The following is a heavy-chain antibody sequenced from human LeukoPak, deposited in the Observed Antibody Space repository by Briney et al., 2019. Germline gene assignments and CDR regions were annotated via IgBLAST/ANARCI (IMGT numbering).Heavy chain of an antibody. D-gene: IGHD6-6*01. CDR2: INPNSGGT. V-gene: IGHV1-2*02. Sequence: ASVKVSCKASGYTFTVYYMHWVRQAPGQGLEWMGWINPNSGGTNYAQKFQGRVTITRDTSISTAYMELSRLRSDDTAVYYCARDTESVFRYSSSPSFDYWGQGTLVTVSS. CDR1: GYTFTVYY. CDR3: ARDTESVFRYSSSPSFDY. J-gene: IGHJ4*02.